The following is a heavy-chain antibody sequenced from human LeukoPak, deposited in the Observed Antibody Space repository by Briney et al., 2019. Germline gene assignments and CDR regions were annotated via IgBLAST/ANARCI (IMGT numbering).Heavy chain of an antibody. CDR1: GFTFSSYA. Sequence: GGSLRLSCAASGFTFSSYAMSWVRQAPGKGLEWVSGISGSGGSTYYADSVKGRFTISRDNAKNSLYLQMNSPRADDTAMYYCARDRLDYYDSNGYYCAFDIWGQGTMVTVSS. V-gene: IGHV3-23*01. CDR3: ARDRLDYYDSNGYYCAFDI. D-gene: IGHD3-22*01. J-gene: IGHJ3*02. CDR2: ISGSGGST.